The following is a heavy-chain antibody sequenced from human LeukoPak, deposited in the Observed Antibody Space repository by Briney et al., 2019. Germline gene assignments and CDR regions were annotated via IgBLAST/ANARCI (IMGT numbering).Heavy chain of an antibody. V-gene: IGHV1-18*04. CDR3: ARDGSKIAVAGSIDY. CDR2: ISAYNGNT. D-gene: IGHD6-19*01. J-gene: IGHJ4*02. Sequence: ASAKVSCKASGYTFTSYGISWVRQAPGQGLEWMGWISAYNGNTNYAQKLQGRVTMTTDTSTSTAYVELRSLRSDDTAVYYCARDGSKIAVAGSIDYWGQGTLVTVSS. CDR1: GYTFTSYG.